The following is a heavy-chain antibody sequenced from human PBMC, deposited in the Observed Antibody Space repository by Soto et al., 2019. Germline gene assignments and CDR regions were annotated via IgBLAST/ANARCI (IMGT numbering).Heavy chain of an antibody. CDR1: GFTFSSYG. D-gene: IGHD4-4*01. CDR3: AKDSNYRLYYYYCMDV. CDR2: ISYDGSNK. V-gene: IGHV3-30*18. Sequence: GGSLRLSCAASGFTFSSYGMHWVRQAPGKGLEWVAVISYDGSNKYYADSVKGRFTISRDNSKNTLYLQMNSLRAEDTAVYYCAKDSNYRLYYYYCMDVWGQGTTVTVSS. J-gene: IGHJ6*02.